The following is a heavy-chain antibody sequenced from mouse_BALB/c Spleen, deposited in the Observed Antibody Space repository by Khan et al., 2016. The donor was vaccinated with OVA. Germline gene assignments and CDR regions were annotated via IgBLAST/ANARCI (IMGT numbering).Heavy chain of an antibody. CDR2: ISYSGST. Sequence: EVQLQESGPGLVKPSQSLSLTCTVTGYSITTNYAWDWIRQFPGNKLEWMGYISYSGSTSYNPSLKSRISITRDTSKSQFFLQLNSVTTEDTATYYCERKNYYGYAVDYWGQGTSVTVSS. CDR1: GYSITTNYA. V-gene: IGHV3-2*02. D-gene: IGHD1-1*01. J-gene: IGHJ4*01. CDR3: ERKNYYGYAVDY.